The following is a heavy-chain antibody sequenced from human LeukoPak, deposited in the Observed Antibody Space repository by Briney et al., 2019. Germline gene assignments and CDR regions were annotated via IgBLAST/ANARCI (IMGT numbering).Heavy chain of an antibody. CDR1: GYSFTSYW. CDR2: IYPVDSDT. Sequence: GESLKISCKGSGYSFTSYWIGWVRQVPGKGLEWMGIIYPVDSDTRYSPSFQGKVTISADKSIRTAYLQWSSLKASDTAMYYCARHKGAVALDYWGQGTLVTVSS. J-gene: IGHJ4*02. CDR3: ARHKGAVALDY. V-gene: IGHV5-51*01. D-gene: IGHD6-19*01.